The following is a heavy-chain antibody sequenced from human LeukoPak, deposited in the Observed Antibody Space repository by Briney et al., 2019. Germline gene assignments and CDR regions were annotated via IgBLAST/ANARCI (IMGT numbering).Heavy chain of an antibody. CDR3: AKAEWFGDFWFGP. J-gene: IGHJ5*02. CDR2: IYYSWST. CDR1: GGSLDAYY. D-gene: IGHD3-10*01. Sequence: SETLSLTRAVSGGSLDAYYWNWIRPPPGRGLEGMGYIYYSWSTNFNHRLTSRVAMSVDTSKNQFSLELNSVTAADTAGYYCAKAEWFGDFWFGPWGQGTLVTVSS. V-gene: IGHV4-59*01.